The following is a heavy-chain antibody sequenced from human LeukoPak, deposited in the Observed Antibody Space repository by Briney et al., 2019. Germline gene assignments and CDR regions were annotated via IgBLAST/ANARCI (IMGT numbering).Heavy chain of an antibody. Sequence: ASVKVSCTASGYTFTGYYMHWVRQAPGQGLEWMGWINPNSGGTNYAQKFQGRVTMTRDTSISTAYMELSRLRSDGTAVYYCARGRIAAAGNDYFDYWGQGTLVTVSS. CDR1: GYTFTGYY. CDR2: INPNSGGT. D-gene: IGHD6-13*01. CDR3: ARGRIAAAGNDYFDY. J-gene: IGHJ4*02. V-gene: IGHV1-2*02.